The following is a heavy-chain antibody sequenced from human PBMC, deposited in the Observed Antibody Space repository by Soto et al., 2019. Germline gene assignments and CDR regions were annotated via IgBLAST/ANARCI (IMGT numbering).Heavy chain of an antibody. CDR2: IYYSGST. J-gene: IGHJ4*02. V-gene: IGHV4-59*08. Sequence: SETLSLTCTVSGGSISSYYWSWIRQPPGKGLEWIGYIYYSGSTNYNPSLKSRVTISVDTSKNQFSLKLSSVTAADTAVYYCASTTYDYIWGSYRFGDPYYFDYWGQGTLVTVSS. CDR1: GGSISSYY. D-gene: IGHD3-16*02. CDR3: ASTTYDYIWGSYRFGDPYYFDY.